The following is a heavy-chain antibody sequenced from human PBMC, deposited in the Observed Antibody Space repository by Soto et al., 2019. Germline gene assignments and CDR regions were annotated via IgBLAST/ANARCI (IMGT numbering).Heavy chain of an antibody. CDR2: IYKSGRT. CDR3: ARSLSSSSGYFDP. CDR1: GDSIGSGDYY. V-gene: IGHV4-30-4*01. Sequence: QVHLQESGPGLLKPSQTLSLTCAVSGDSIGSGDYYWTWIRQSPGKGLEYIGYIYKSGRTYYNPSLKCRPVISLDTSKNQVFLRLTSLTAADTAMYFCARSLSSSSGYFDPWGQGTLVTVSS. J-gene: IGHJ5*02. D-gene: IGHD6-6*01.